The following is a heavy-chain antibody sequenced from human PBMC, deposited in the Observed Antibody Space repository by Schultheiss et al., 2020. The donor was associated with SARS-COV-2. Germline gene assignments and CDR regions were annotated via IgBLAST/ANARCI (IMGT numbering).Heavy chain of an antibody. Sequence: GGSLRLSCAASGFTVSPNYLAWVRQAPGKGLEWVSYISSSGSTIYYADSVKGRFTISRDNAKNSLYLQMNSLRAEDTAVYYCAREFLHSDFWSGYSIRCGFDYWGQGTLVTVSS. D-gene: IGHD3-3*01. CDR2: ISSSGSTI. CDR3: AREFLHSDFWSGYSIRCGFDY. CDR1: GFTVSPNY. J-gene: IGHJ4*02. V-gene: IGHV3-11*04.